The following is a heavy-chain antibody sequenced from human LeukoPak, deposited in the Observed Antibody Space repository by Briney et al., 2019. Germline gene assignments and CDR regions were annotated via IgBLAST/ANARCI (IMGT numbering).Heavy chain of an antibody. Sequence: GGSLRLSCAVSGFTFRNHAMTWVRQAPGRGRQWVSSISISGDATDYADSVKGRFTISRDNSKNTLYLQMNSLRAEDTAVYYCAKVSAQWDVWGQGTTVTVSS. V-gene: IGHV3-23*01. CDR2: ISISGDAT. J-gene: IGHJ6*02. D-gene: IGHD3-10*01. CDR3: AKVSAQWDV. CDR1: GFTFRNHA.